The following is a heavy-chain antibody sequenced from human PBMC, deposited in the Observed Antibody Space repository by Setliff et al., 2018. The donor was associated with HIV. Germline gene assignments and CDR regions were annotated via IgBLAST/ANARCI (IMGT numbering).Heavy chain of an antibody. CDR2: IIHSGST. Sequence: SETLSLTCAIYGGSLSGHYWTWIRHAPGKGLEWIGEIIHSGSTNYNPSLKSRVTISLDTSEDQFSLRLTSVTAADTAVYYCARGQDWFDPWGQGTLVTVSS. CDR3: ARGQDWFDP. V-gene: IGHV4-34*01. J-gene: IGHJ5*02. CDR1: GGSLSGHY.